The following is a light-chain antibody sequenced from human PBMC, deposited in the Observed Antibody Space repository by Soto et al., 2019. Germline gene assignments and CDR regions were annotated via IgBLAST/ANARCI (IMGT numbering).Light chain of an antibody. Sequence: EIVLTQSPATLSLSPGERATLSCRASQSVRSYLAWYQQKPGQAPRLLIYDASNRATGIPARFSGSGSGTDFTLTISSLDPEDFAVYYCQQRSNLPLTFGGGTKVEIK. CDR3: QQRSNLPLT. V-gene: IGKV3-11*01. CDR2: DAS. J-gene: IGKJ4*01. CDR1: QSVRSY.